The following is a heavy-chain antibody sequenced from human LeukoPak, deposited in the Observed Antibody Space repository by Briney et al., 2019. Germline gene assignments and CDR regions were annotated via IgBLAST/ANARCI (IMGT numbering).Heavy chain of an antibody. Sequence: GGSLRLSCAASGFTFSTYALSWVRQAPGKGLEWVSSISGSDNSTYYADSVKGRFTISRDNSKNTLYLQMNSLRAEDTAVYYCAKDEGGSLSDCFDYWGQGTLVTVSS. V-gene: IGHV3-23*01. J-gene: IGHJ4*02. CDR1: GFTFSTYA. D-gene: IGHD1-26*01. CDR2: ISGSDNST. CDR3: AKDEGGSLSDCFDY.